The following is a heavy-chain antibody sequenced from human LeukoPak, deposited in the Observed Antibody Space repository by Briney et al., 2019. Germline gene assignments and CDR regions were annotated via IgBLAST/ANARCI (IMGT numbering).Heavy chain of an antibody. D-gene: IGHD1-26*01. V-gene: IGHV1-2*02. CDR2: INPNSGGT. CDR1: GYTFTGYY. J-gene: IGHJ4*02. CDR3: ARDTLGPPWDPLDY. Sequence: SVKVSCKASGYTFTGYYMHWVRQAPGQGLEWMGWINPNSGGTNYAQKFQGRVTMTRDTSISTAYMELSRLRYEDTAVYYCARDTLGPPWDPLDYWGQGTLVTVSS.